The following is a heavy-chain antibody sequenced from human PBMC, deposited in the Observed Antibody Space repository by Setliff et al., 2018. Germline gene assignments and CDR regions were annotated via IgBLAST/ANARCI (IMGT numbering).Heavy chain of an antibody. CDR1: GGTFSDYF. CDR2: INHSGSS. Sequence: SETLSLTCGASGGTFSDYFWTWIRRSPGKGLEWIGEINHSGSSNYNPSLKSRVTISVDTSKNQFSLKVNSVTAADTAVYYCARGNPAERYEYWGQGTLVTVSS. D-gene: IGHD5-12*01. CDR3: ARGNPAERYEY. J-gene: IGHJ4*02. V-gene: IGHV4-34*01.